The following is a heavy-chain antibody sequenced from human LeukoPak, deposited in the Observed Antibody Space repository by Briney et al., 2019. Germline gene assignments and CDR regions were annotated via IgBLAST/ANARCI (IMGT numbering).Heavy chain of an antibody. D-gene: IGHD2-15*01. CDR1: GYTFTSYG. CDR2: ISAYNGNT. Sequence: VKVSCKASGYTFTSYGISWVRQAPGQGLEWMGWISAYNGNTNYAQKLQGRVTMTTDTSTSTAYMELRSLRSDDTAVYYCARTGSCSGGSCHNWFDPWAREPWSPSPQ. J-gene: IGHJ5*02. CDR3: ARTGSCSGGSCHNWFDP. V-gene: IGHV1-18*01.